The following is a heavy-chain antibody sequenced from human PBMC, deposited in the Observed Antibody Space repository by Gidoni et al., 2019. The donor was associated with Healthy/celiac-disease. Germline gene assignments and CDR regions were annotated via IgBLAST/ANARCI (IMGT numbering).Heavy chain of an antibody. V-gene: IGHV4-59*08. D-gene: IGHD2-2*02. CDR2: IYYSGST. CDR3: ARHQGRYCSSTSCYTRYFDL. CDR1: GGSISSYY. J-gene: IGHJ2*01. Sequence: QVQLQESGPGLVKPSETLSLTCTVSGGSISSYYWSWIRQPPGKGLEWIGYIYYSGSTNYNPSLKSRVTISVDTSKNQFSLKLSSGTAADTAVYYCARHQGRYCSSTSCYTRYFDLWGRGTLVTVSS.